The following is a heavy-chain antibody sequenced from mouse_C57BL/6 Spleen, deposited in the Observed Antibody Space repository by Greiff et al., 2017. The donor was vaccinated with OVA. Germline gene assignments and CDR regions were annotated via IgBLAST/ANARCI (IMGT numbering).Heavy chain of an antibody. CDR3: ARKAYCRDFDV. J-gene: IGHJ1*03. CDR2: ISSGSSTI. Sequence: EVQLQQSGGGLVKPGGSLKLSCAASGFTFSDYGMHWVRQAPEKGLEWVAYISSGSSTIYYADTVKGRFTISRDNAKNTLFLQMTSLRSEDTAMYYCARKAYCRDFDVWGTGTTVTVSS. V-gene: IGHV5-17*01. CDR1: GFTFSDYG. D-gene: IGHD2-14*01.